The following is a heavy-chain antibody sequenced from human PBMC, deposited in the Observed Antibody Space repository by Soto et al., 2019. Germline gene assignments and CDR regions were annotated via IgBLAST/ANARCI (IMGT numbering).Heavy chain of an antibody. V-gene: IGHV4-39*01. J-gene: IGHJ4*02. Sequence: ETLSLTCTVPVGSISSSSYYWGWIRQPPGKGLEWIGSIYYSGSTYYNPPLKSRVTISVDTSKNQFSLKLSSVTAADTAVYYCARGGVVVIDYWGQGTLVTVSS. D-gene: IGHD3-22*01. CDR3: ARGGVVVIDY. CDR2: IYYSGST. CDR1: VGSISSSSYY.